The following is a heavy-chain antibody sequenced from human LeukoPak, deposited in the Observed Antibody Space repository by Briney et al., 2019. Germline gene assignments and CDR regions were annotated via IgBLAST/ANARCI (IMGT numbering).Heavy chain of an antibody. D-gene: IGHD7-27*01. CDR2: IYPGDSDT. V-gene: IGHV5-51*01. J-gene: IGHJ3*02. Sequence: GESLKISCKGSGYSFTSYWIGWVRQMPGKGLEWMGIIYPGDSDTRYSPSFQGQVTISADKSISTAYLQWSSLKASDTAMYYCARLAWGPLGISGAHDPSDIWGQGTMVTVSS. CDR1: GYSFTSYW. CDR3: ARLAWGPLGISGAHDPSDI.